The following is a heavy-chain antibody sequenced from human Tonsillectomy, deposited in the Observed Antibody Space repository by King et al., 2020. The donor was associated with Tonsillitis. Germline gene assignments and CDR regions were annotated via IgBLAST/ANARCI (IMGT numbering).Heavy chain of an antibody. CDR3: ARDLAAAAFGDY. CDR2: ISSSSSYL. Sequence: VQLVESGGGLVKPGGSLRLSCAASGFTFSSYSMNWVRQAPGKGLEWVSYISSSSSYLYYADSVKGRFTISRDNAKNSLYLQMNSLRAEDTAVYYCARDLAAAAFGDYWGQGTLVTVSS. V-gene: IGHV3-21*01. D-gene: IGHD6-13*01. CDR1: GFTFSSYS. J-gene: IGHJ4*02.